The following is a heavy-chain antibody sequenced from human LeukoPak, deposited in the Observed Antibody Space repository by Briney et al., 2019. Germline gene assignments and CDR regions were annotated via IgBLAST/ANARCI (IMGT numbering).Heavy chain of an antibody. Sequence: ASVKVSCKASGYTFTSYGISWVRQAPGQGLEWMGWISTYNGNTDYAQNLQGRVTMTKDTSTSTAYMELRSLRSDDTAVYYCARRDSRNFDYWGQGTLATVSS. CDR1: GYTFTSYG. CDR3: ARRDSRNFDY. J-gene: IGHJ4*02. CDR2: ISTYNGNT. D-gene: IGHD3-22*01. V-gene: IGHV1-18*01.